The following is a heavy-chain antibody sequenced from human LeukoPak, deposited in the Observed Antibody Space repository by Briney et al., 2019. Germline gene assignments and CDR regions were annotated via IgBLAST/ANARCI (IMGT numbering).Heavy chain of an antibody. CDR1: GFTFSTYS. CDR2: ISSSSSYI. CDR3: AGGLSEVVVVTQSAEYFQH. V-gene: IGHV3-21*01. Sequence: GGSLRLSCAASGFTFSTYSMNWVRQAPGKGLEWVASISSSSSYIYYADSVKGRFTISRDNAKNSVFLQMNSLRAEDTAIYYCAGGLSEVVVVTQSAEYFQHWGQGTLVTVSS. J-gene: IGHJ1*01. D-gene: IGHD3-22*01.